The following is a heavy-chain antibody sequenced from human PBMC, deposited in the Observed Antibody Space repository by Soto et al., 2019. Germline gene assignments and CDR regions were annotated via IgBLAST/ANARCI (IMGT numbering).Heavy chain of an antibody. D-gene: IGHD1-1*01. CDR3: ARRWNYYLDF. V-gene: IGHV3-33*05. CDR1: GFPFRDFG. Sequence: QMQLAESGGGVVQPGRSLRLSCVASGFPFRDFGMHWVRQAPGKGLEWVALISYDGSDYADSVKGRFTISRDDSRDTLFLHMDNLRPEDTGVYYCARRWNYYLDFWGQGTLVAVSS. J-gene: IGHJ4*02. CDR2: ISYDGSD.